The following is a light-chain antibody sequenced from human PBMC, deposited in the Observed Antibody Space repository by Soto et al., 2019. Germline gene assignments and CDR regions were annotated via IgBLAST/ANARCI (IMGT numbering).Light chain of an antibody. Sequence: QSVLTQPPSVSGAPGQRVTISCTGSSSNIGAGYDVHWYQQLPGAAPKLLIFGIINRPSGVSERFSGSRSGASASLAITGLQAEDEADYFCQSYDNSLSGSEVFGTGTQLTVL. CDR1: SSNIGAGYD. J-gene: IGLJ1*01. V-gene: IGLV1-40*01. CDR3: QSYDNSLSGSEV. CDR2: GII.